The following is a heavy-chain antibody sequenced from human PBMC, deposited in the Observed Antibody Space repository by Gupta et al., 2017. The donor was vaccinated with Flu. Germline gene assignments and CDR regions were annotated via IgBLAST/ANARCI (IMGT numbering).Heavy chain of an antibody. D-gene: IGHD7-27*01. CDR2: IHGGDGRT. J-gene: IGHJ4*01. Sequence: QVQLVQSGAEVRKPGASVKISCETSGYTFAWYAVHWVRQAPGQRPEWMGWIHGGDGRTEYSQKFQGRFTITRDTSASTAHMELSRLRFEDTAIYYCARNRGTGDLDHGGQGTLVTVSS. CDR3: ARNRGTGDLDH. CDR1: GYTFAWYA. V-gene: IGHV1-3*01.